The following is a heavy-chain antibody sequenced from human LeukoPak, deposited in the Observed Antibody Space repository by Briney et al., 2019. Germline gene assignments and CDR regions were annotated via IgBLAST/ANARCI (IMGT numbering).Heavy chain of an antibody. CDR1: GFTFSIYS. Sequence: PGGSLRLSCAASGFTFSIYSMNWVRQAPGKGLEWVSSISSSSSYIYYADSVKGRFTISRDNAKNSLYLKMNSLRAEDTAVYYCARGGSGYSSSWFLDYWGQGTLVTVSS. J-gene: IGHJ4*02. CDR3: ARGGSGYSSSWFLDY. D-gene: IGHD6-13*01. V-gene: IGHV3-21*01. CDR2: ISSSSSYI.